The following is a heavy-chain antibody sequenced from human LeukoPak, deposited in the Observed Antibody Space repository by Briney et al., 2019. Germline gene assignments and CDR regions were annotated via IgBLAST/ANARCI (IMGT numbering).Heavy chain of an antibody. CDR2: ISSSSSYI. D-gene: IGHD3-10*01. J-gene: IGHJ2*01. Sequence: GGSLRLSCAASGFTFSSYSMNWVRQAPGKGLEWVSSISSSSSYIYYADSVKGRFTISRDNAKNSLYLQMNSLRAEDTAVYYCATYYYGSGSFVTPGWYFDLWGRGTLVTVSS. CDR1: GFTFSSYS. V-gene: IGHV3-21*01. CDR3: ATYYYGSGSFVTPGWYFDL.